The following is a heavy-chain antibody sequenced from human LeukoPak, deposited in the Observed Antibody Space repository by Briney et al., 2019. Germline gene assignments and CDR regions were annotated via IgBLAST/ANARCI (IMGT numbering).Heavy chain of an antibody. CDR2: IYYSGST. CDR3: ARSFKGFDY. CDR1: GGSISSYY. Sequence: PSETLSLTCTVSGGSISSYYWSWIRQPPGKGLEWIGYIYYSGSTNYNPSLKSRVTISVDTPKNQFSLKLSSVTAADTAVYYCARSFKGFDYWGQGTLVTVSS. V-gene: IGHV4-59*01. J-gene: IGHJ4*02.